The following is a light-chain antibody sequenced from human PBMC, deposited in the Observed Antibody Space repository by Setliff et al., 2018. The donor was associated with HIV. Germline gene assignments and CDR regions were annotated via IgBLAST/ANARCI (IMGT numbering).Light chain of an antibody. CDR2: EVS. Sequence: QSAPTQPPSVSGSPGQSIIISCTGTTSDIGSYNRVSWYQQRPGTAPKLIIYEVSKRPSGVSNRFSGSKSGTTASLAISGLQADDEADYYCCSYAGSNIFVVFGTGTKVTVL. CDR3: CSYAGSNIFVV. V-gene: IGLV2-23*02. CDR1: TSDIGSYNR. J-gene: IGLJ1*01.